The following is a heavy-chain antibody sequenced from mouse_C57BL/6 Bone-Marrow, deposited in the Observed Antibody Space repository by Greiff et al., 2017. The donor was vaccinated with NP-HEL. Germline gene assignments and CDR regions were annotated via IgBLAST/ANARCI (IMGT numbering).Heavy chain of an antibody. V-gene: IGHV5-6*01. J-gene: IGHJ3*01. CDR2: ISSGGSYT. CDR1: GFTFSSYG. D-gene: IGHD2-14*01. CDR3: ARGYRKAWFAY. Sequence: EVQRVDSGGDLVKPGGSLKLSCAASGFTFSSYGMSWVRQTPDKRLEWVATISSGGSYTYYPDSVKGRFTMSRDNAKNTLYLQMSSLKSEDTAMYYCARGYRKAWFAYWGQGTLVTVSA.